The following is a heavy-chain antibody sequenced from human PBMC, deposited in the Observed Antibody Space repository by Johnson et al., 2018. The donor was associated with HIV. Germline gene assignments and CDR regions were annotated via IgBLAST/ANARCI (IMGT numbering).Heavy chain of an antibody. CDR3: AKASFIGIAAAENAFDI. V-gene: IGHV3-7*01. D-gene: IGHD6-13*01. CDR1: GFTFSSYA. J-gene: IGHJ3*02. CDR2: IKQDGSEK. Sequence: VQLVESGGGLVQPGGSLRLSCAASGFTFSSYAMHWVRQAPGKGLEWVANIKQDGSEKYYVDSVKGRFTISRDNAKNSLYLQMNSLRAEDTAVYYCAKASFIGIAAAENAFDIWGQGTMVTVSS.